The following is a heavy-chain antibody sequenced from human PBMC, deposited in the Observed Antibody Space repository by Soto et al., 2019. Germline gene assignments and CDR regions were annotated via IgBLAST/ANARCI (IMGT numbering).Heavy chain of an antibody. D-gene: IGHD6-19*01. CDR3: ASPQQWLGQRGDFDY. CDR2: IRQDGSDK. CDR1: GFTFSSYW. J-gene: IGHJ4*02. V-gene: IGHV3-7*05. Sequence: EVQLVGSGGGLVQPGGSLRLSCVASGFTFSSYWMSWVRQAPGKGLEWVANIRQDGSDKYYVDSVKGRFTISRDNSKNSLYLQMNSLRAEDTAIYYCASPQQWLGQRGDFDYWGQGTLVTVSS.